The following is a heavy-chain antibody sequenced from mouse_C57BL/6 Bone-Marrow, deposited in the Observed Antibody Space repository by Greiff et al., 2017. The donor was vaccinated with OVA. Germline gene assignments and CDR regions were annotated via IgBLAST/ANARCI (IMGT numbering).Heavy chain of an antibody. J-gene: IGHJ1*03. CDR1: GYTFTSYW. Sequence: QVQLQQPGAELVMPGASVKLSCKASGYTFTSYWMHWVKQRPGQGLEWIGEIDPSDSYTNYNQKFKGKSTLTVDKSSSTAYMQRSSLTSEDSAVYYCAREGYGSSYRYFDVWGTGTTVTVSS. CDR2: IDPSDSYT. CDR3: AREGYGSSYRYFDV. D-gene: IGHD1-1*01. V-gene: IGHV1-69*01.